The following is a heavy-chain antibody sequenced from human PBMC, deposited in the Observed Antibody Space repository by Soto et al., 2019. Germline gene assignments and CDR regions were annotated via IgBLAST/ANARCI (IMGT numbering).Heavy chain of an antibody. V-gene: IGHV4-34*01. Sequence: SETLSLTCAVYGGSFSGCYWSWIRQPPGKGLEWIGEINHSGSTNYNPSLKSRVTISVDTSKNQFSLKLSSVTAADTAVYYCARGGFDVAVAEEDAFDIWGQGTMVT. J-gene: IGHJ3*02. CDR1: GGSFSGCY. D-gene: IGHD6-19*01. CDR3: ARGGFDVAVAEEDAFDI. CDR2: INHSGST.